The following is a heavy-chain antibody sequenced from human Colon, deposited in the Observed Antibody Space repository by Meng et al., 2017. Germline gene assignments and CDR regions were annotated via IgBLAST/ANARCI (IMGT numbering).Heavy chain of an antibody. D-gene: IGHD6-19*01. CDR3: AREDSSGWYDY. Sequence: GESLKISCAASGFTFSRYGMSWVRQAPGKGLEWVANIKQDGSDKYYADSVKGRFTISRDNAKNSLYLQMNSLRAEDTAVYYCAREDSSGWYDYWGQGTLVTVSS. CDR2: IKQDGSDK. CDR1: GFTFSRYG. J-gene: IGHJ4*02. V-gene: IGHV3-7*01.